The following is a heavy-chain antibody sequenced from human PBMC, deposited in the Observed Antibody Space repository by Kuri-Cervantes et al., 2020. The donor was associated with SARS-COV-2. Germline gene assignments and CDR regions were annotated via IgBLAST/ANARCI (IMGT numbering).Heavy chain of an antibody. CDR2: TSYDGSNA. CDR1: GFIFSNYG. V-gene: IGHV3-30*18. Sequence: GGSLRLSCAASGFIFSNYGMHWVRQSPGKGLEWVAFTSYDGSNAYYADSVRGRFTVSRDNSKNTLSLQMNGLRAEDTAVYYCAKDIGTRSTNFVTYDHWGQGDLVTVSS. J-gene: IGHJ5*02. D-gene: IGHD2/OR15-2a*01. CDR3: AKDIGTRSTNFVTYDH.